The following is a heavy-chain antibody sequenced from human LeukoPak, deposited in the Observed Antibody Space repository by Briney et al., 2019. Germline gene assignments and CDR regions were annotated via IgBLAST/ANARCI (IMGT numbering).Heavy chain of an antibody. CDR3: ARDVPHNWFDT. CDR2: INSDGGGA. J-gene: IGHJ5*02. Sequence: GGSLRLFCAASGITFDNNWMYWVRQGPGKGLVEVLRINSDGGGAIYADSVKGRFTVSRDNAKNTLYLQIDSLRAEDTAVYYCARDVPHNWFDTWGQGTLVTVSS. CDR1: GITFDNNW. V-gene: IGHV3-74*01.